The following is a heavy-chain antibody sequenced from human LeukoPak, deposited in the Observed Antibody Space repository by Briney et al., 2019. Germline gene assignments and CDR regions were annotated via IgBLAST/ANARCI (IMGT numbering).Heavy chain of an antibody. CDR3: ARHHSIAAAGNNWLDP. CDR2: IIPIFGTA. J-gene: IGHJ5*02. V-gene: IGHV1-69*06. D-gene: IGHD6-13*01. Sequence: GASVKVSCKASGYTFTGYYMHWVRQAPGQGLEWMGGIIPIFGTANYAQKFQGRVTITADKSTSTAYMELSSLRSEDTAVYYCARHHSIAAAGNNWLDPWGQGTLVTVSS. CDR1: GYTFTGYY.